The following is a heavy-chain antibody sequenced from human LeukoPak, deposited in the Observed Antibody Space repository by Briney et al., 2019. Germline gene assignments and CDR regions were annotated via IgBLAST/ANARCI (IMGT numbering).Heavy chain of an antibody. J-gene: IGHJ6*02. Sequence: PGGSLRLFCAASGFTFSDHYMDWVRQAPGKGLEWGGRIRNKANSYTTEYAAYVKGRFTISRDDSKNSLYLQMNSLKTADTAVYYCARDARATGTTYSYSGMDVWGQGTTVTVSS. CDR2: IRNKANSYTT. CDR3: ARDARATGTTYSYSGMDV. D-gene: IGHD4-17*01. CDR1: GFTFSDHY. V-gene: IGHV3-72*01.